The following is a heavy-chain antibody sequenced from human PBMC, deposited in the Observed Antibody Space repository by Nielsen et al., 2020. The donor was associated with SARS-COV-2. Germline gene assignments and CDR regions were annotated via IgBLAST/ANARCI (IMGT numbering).Heavy chain of an antibody. CDR3: ARAAVGATTYYFDY. CDR2: INPSGGST. CDR1: GYTFTSYY. Sequence: GESLKISCAASGYTFTSYYMHWVRQAPGQGLEWMGIINPSGGSTSYAQKFQGRVTMTRDTSTSTVYMELSSLRSEDTAVYYCARAAVGATTYYFDYWGQGTLVTVSS. J-gene: IGHJ4*02. D-gene: IGHD1-26*01. V-gene: IGHV1-46*01.